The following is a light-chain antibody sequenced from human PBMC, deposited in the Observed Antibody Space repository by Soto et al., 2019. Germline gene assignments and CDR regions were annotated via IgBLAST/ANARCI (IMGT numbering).Light chain of an antibody. CDR1: TGAVTRGHY. Sequence: QAVVTQEPSLTVSPGGTGTLTCRSSTGAVTRGHYPYWFQQKPGQAPRTLIYDTSNKHSWTPARFSGYLLGGKAALTLSGAQPEDAAEYFCLLSFNGPYVFGGGTKVTV. CDR2: DTS. V-gene: IGLV7-46*01. CDR3: LLSFNGPYV. J-gene: IGLJ1*01.